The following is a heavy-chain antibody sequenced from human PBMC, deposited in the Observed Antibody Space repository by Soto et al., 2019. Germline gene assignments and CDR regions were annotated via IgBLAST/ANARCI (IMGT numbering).Heavy chain of an antibody. D-gene: IGHD5-12*01. J-gene: IGHJ4*02. CDR3: AKDLASIVSTFNF. Sequence: PGGSLRLSCAASGFTFSSYAMSWVRQAPGKGLEWVSSISGSGGSTYYADSVKGRFTISRDNSKNTLYLQMNSLRAEDTAVYYCAKDLASIVSTFNFWGQGTLVTVSS. CDR1: GFTFSSYA. V-gene: IGHV3-23*01. CDR2: ISGSGGST.